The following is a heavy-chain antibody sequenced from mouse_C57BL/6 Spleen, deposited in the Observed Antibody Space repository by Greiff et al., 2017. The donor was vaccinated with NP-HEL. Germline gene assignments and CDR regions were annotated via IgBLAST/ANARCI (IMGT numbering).Heavy chain of an antibody. J-gene: IGHJ2*01. V-gene: IGHV5-16*01. CDR3: ARVGDGYYFDY. CDR2: INYDGSST. CDR1: GFTFSDYY. Sequence: EVKLMESEGGLVQPGSSMKLSCTASGFTFSDYYMAWVRQVPEKGLEWVANINYDGSSTYYLDALKSRFIISRDNAKNILYLQMSSLKSEDTATYDCARVGDGYYFDYWGQGTTLTVSS. D-gene: IGHD2-3*01.